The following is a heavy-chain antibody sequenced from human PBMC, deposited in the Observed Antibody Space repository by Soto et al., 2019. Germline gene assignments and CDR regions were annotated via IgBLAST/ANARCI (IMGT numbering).Heavy chain of an antibody. D-gene: IGHD3-16*02. CDR3: ARGGFGTYLLDY. V-gene: IGHV3-74*01. CDR1: GFTFSSYW. Sequence: EVQLVESGGDLVQPGGSLRLSCAASGFTFSSYWMHWVRQSPGKGLVWVSRVKGDEITTNYADSVEGRFTILRDNAKNIVYLQMNSLRDEDTGVYYCARGGFGTYLLDYWGQGTEVTVSS. J-gene: IGHJ4*02. CDR2: VKGDEITT.